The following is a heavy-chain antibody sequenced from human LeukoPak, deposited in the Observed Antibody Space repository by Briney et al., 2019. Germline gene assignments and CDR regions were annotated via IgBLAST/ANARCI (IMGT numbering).Heavy chain of an antibody. V-gene: IGHV3-30*04. CDR3: ARPYSGYAPGYFDY. Sequence: GGSLRLSCAASGFTFSRYAMHWVRQAPGKGLEWVAVISYDGSNKYYADSVKGRFTISRDNSKNTLYLQMNSLRAEDTAVYYCARPYSGYAPGYFDYWGQGTLVTVSS. CDR1: GFTFSRYA. CDR2: ISYDGSNK. J-gene: IGHJ4*02. D-gene: IGHD5-12*01.